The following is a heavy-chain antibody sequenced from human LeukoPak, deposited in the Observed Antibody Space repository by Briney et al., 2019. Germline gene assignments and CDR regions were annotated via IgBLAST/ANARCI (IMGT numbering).Heavy chain of an antibody. CDR1: GFTFMSYT. CDR2: ISSSGTYI. J-gene: IGHJ4*02. Sequence: PGGSLRLSCAASGFTFMSYTMHCVRQAPGKGLEWVSSISSSGTYIYYADSVKGRFTISRDNAKNSVHLQMNSLRAEDTAVYYCARDQGGSGGNWGQGTLVTVSS. V-gene: IGHV3-21*01. D-gene: IGHD3-10*01. CDR3: ARDQGGSGGN.